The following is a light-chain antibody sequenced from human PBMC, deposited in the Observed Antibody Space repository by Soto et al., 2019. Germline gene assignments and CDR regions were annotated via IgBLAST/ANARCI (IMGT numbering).Light chain of an antibody. CDR1: SSDVGSHNS. J-gene: IGLJ2*01. CDR2: AVT. Sequence: QSALTQPASVSGSPGQSIAISCTGTSSDVGSHNSVSWYQQFPGKAPKLILYAVTNRPSGVSNRFSGSKSGNTASLTISGLQAEDEADYFCSSYTTSATLVFGVGTKLTVL. V-gene: IGLV2-14*01. CDR3: SSYTTSATLV.